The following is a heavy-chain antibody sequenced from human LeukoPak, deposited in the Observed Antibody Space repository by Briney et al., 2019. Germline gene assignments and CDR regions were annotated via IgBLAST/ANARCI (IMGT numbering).Heavy chain of an antibody. CDR3: ATAHLFGWSGYPHPFDY. J-gene: IGHJ4*02. D-gene: IGHD3-3*01. CDR1: GYTFTSYY. CDR2: INPSGGST. V-gene: IGHV1-46*01. Sequence: ASVKVSCKASGYTFTSYYMHWVRQAPGQGLEWMGIINPSGGSTSYAQKFQGRVTMTRDTSTSTVYMELSSLRSEDTAVYYCATAHLFGWSGYPHPFDYWGQGTLVTVSS.